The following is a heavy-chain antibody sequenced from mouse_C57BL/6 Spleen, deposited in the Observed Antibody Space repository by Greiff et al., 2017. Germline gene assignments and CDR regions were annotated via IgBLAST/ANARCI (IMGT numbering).Heavy chain of an antibody. V-gene: IGHV1-9*01. Sequence: QVQLQQSGAELMKPGASVKLSCKATGYTFTGYWIEWVKQRPGHGLEWIGEILPGSGSTNYNEKFKGKATFTADTSSNTAYMQLSSLTTEDSAIYYCARRDGPHYYGSSPAWFAYWGQGTLVTVSA. D-gene: IGHD1-1*01. CDR1: GYTFTGYW. CDR3: ARRDGPHYYGSSPAWFAY. J-gene: IGHJ3*01. CDR2: ILPGSGST.